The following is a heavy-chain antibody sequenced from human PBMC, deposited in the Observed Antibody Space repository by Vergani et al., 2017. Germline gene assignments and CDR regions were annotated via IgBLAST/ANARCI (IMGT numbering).Heavy chain of an antibody. CDR2: ISYVGSNK. CDR1: GFTFSSYG. V-gene: IGHV3-30*18. Sequence: QVQLVESGGGVVQPGRSLRLSCAASGFTFSSYGMHWVRQAPGKGLEWVAVISYVGSNKYYADSVKGRFTISRDNSKNTLYLQMNSLRAEDTAVYYCAKDCSSSWYYYYYYGMDVWGQGTTVTVSS. D-gene: IGHD6-13*01. CDR3: AKDCSSSWYYYYYYGMDV. J-gene: IGHJ6*02.